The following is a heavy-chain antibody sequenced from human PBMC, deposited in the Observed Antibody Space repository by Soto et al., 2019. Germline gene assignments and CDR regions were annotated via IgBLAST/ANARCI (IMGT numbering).Heavy chain of an antibody. J-gene: IGHJ5*02. CDR2: IWYDGSNK. CDR3: ARESYYDSSGSGWFDP. V-gene: IGHV3-33*01. Sequence: PGGSLRLSCAASGFTFSSYGMHWVRQAPGKGLEWVAVIWYDGSNKYYADSVKGRFTISRDNSKNTLYLQMNSLRAEDTAVYYCARESYYDSSGSGWFDPWGQGTLVTVSS. D-gene: IGHD3-22*01. CDR1: GFTFSSYG.